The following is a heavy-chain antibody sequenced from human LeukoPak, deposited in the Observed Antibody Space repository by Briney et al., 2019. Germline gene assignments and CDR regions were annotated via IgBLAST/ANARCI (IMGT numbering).Heavy chain of an antibody. D-gene: IGHD5-18*01. V-gene: IGHV3-9*01. J-gene: IGHJ4*02. Sequence: GGSLRLSCAASGFTFDDYAMHWVRQAPGKGLEWVSGISWNSGSIGYADSVKGRFTISRDNAKNSLYLQMNSLRAEDTALYYCAKDRDSYGYSFDYWGQGTLVTVSS. CDR2: ISWNSGSI. CDR3: AKDRDSYGYSFDY. CDR1: GFTFDDYA.